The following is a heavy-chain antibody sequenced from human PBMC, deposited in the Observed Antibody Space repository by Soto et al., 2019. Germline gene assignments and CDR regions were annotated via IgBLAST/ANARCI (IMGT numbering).Heavy chain of an antibody. CDR3: ARDKITGLFDY. CDR2: INHSGST. V-gene: IGHV4-34*01. J-gene: IGHJ4*02. D-gene: IGHD2-8*02. CDR1: GGSFSGYY. Sequence: SETLSLTCAVYGGSFSGYYWTWIRQPPGTGLEWIGEINHSGSTNYNPSLKSRVTISVDASKNQFSLKLTSVTAADTAVYYCARDKITGLFDYWGQGTLVTV.